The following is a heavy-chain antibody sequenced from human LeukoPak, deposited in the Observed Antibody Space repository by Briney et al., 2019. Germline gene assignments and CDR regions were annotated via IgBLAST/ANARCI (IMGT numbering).Heavy chain of an antibody. V-gene: IGHV3-7*01. D-gene: IGHD2-15*01. J-gene: IGHJ4*02. CDR1: GFTFSNYW. CDR3: ARWEFHGSAHYLDN. CDR2: IKKDASDK. Sequence: GGSLRLSCAASGFTFSNYWMSWVRQAPGKGLEWVANIKKDASDKYYVDSVKGRFAISRDNAKNSLFLQMNSLRAEDTAVYYCARWEFHGSAHYLDNWGQGTLVAVSS.